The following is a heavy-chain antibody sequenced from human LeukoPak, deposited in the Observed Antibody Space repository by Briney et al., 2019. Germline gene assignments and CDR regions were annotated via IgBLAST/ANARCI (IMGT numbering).Heavy chain of an antibody. CDR3: AKDLTDYVGDY. D-gene: IGHD4-23*01. J-gene: IGHJ4*02. CDR1: GFTFSSYG. Sequence: GRSLRLSCAASGFTFSSYGMHWVRQAPGKGLEWVAVISYDGSNKYYADSVKGRFTISRDNSKNTLYLQMNSLRAEGMAVYYCAKDLTDYVGDYWGQGTLVTVSS. V-gene: IGHV3-30*18. CDR2: ISYDGSNK.